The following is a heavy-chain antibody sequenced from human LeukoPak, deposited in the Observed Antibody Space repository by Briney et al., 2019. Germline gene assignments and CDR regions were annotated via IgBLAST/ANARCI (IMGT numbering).Heavy chain of an antibody. J-gene: IGHJ1*01. CDR1: GFTFSSYS. CDR2: ISPSGGIT. V-gene: IGHV3-23*01. Sequence: GGSLRLSCAASGFTFSSYSMDWVRQAPGKGLEWVSGISPSGGITYYTDSVKGRFTISRDNSKNTVSLQMNSLRGDDTAVYYCAKDDAWGRYKDWGQGTLVTVSS. CDR3: AKDDAWGRYKD. D-gene: IGHD3-16*01.